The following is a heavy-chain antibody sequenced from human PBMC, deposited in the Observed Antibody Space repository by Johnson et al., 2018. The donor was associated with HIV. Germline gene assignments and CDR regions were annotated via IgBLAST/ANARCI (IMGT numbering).Heavy chain of an antibody. Sequence: VQLVESGGGWVQPGGSLRLSCAVSGFTFSRYWMSWVRQVPGKGLKWVANINQNGSDKYYVDSVTGRFTISRDNAKNSLYLQMHSLRAEDSALYYCAREVPSEPLHRIYDYGDYPAFDIWGQGTMVTVSS. D-gene: IGHD4-17*01. V-gene: IGHV3-7*01. J-gene: IGHJ3*02. CDR1: GFTFSRYW. CDR3: AREVPSEPLHRIYDYGDYPAFDI. CDR2: INQNGSDK.